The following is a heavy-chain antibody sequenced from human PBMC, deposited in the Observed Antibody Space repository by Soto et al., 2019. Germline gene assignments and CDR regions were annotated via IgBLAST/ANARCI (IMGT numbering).Heavy chain of an antibody. CDR2: IYYSGST. J-gene: IGHJ4*02. D-gene: IGHD2-2*01. Sequence: QVQLQESGPGLVKPSETLSLTCTVSGGSISSYYWSWIRQPPGKGLEWIGYIYYSGSTNYNPSLNRGVTTSVDPTKNQFPLKLSSVTAADTAVYYCAGGPSVVVPAAMRIDYWGQGTLVTVSS. CDR3: AGGPSVVVPAAMRIDY. CDR1: GGSISSYY. V-gene: IGHV4-59*01.